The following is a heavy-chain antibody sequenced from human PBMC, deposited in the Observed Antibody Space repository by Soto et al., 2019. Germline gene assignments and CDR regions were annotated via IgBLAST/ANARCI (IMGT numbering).Heavy chain of an antibody. J-gene: IGHJ4*02. D-gene: IGHD6-6*01. V-gene: IGHV1-69*13. CDR2: IIPIFGTA. CDR1: GGTFSSYA. Sequence: SVKVSCKASGGTFSSYAISWVRQAPGQGLEWMGGIIPIFGTANYAQKFQGRVTITADESTSTAYMELSSLRSEDTAVYYCARDGSIAARPLDYWGQGTLVTVSS. CDR3: ARDGSIAARPLDY.